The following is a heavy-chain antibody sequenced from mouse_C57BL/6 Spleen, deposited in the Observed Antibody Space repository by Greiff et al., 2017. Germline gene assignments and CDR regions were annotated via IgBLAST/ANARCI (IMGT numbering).Heavy chain of an antibody. D-gene: IGHD2-9*01. Sequence: VQLKQSGAELVKPGASVKLSCTASGFNIKDYYMHWVKQRTEQGLEWIGRIDPEDGETKYAPKFQGKATITADTSSNTAYLQLSSLTSEDTAVLYCASPTMVTTGYFDYWGQGTTLTVSS. J-gene: IGHJ2*01. V-gene: IGHV14-2*01. CDR3: ASPTMVTTGYFDY. CDR1: GFNIKDYY. CDR2: IDPEDGET.